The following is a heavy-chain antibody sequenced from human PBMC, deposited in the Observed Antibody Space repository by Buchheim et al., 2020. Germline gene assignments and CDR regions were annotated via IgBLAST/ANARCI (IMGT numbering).Heavy chain of an antibody. Sequence: QVQLVESGGGVVQPGRSLRLSCAASGFTFSSYGMHWVRQAPGKGLEWVAVIWYDGSNKYYADSVKGRFTISRDNSKNTLYLQMNGLRAEDTAVYYCARDLGPGYCSGGSCYPDYWGQGTL. V-gene: IGHV3-33*01. D-gene: IGHD2-15*01. J-gene: IGHJ4*02. CDR2: IWYDGSNK. CDR3: ARDLGPGYCSGGSCYPDY. CDR1: GFTFSSYG.